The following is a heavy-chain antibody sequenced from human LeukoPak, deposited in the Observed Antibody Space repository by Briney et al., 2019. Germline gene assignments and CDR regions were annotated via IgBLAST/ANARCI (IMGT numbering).Heavy chain of an antibody. CDR1: GFTFTSCS. CDR2: ISGGGGST. Sequence: GGSLRLSCAASGFTFTSCSMNWVRQAPGKGLEWVSTISGGGGSTYYADSVKGRFTISRDNSRNTLYLQVNSLRAEDTAVYYCAKGGKWDVTPFDYWGQGTLVTVSS. CDR3: AKGGKWDVTPFDY. J-gene: IGHJ4*02. V-gene: IGHV3-23*01. D-gene: IGHD1-26*01.